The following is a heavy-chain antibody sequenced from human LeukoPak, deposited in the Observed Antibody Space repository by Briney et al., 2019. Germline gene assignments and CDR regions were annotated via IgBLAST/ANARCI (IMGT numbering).Heavy chain of an antibody. CDR1: GFTVSSYA. D-gene: IGHD3-10*01. J-gene: IGHJ4*02. V-gene: IGHV3-23*01. Sequence: GGSLRLSCAASGFTVSSYAMTWVRQAPGKGLEWVSAISGGGGSTYYADSVKGRFTISRDNFKNTVYLQMNSLRAVDTAVYHCARGSGSDYYYFDYWGQGTLVTASS. CDR2: ISGGGGST. CDR3: ARGSGSDYYYFDY.